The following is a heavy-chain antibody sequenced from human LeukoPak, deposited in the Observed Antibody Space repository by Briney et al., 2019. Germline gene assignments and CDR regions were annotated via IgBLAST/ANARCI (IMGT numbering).Heavy chain of an antibody. CDR3: AGDRYYDSSGYTFDY. J-gene: IGHJ4*02. CDR1: GYTFTGYY. D-gene: IGHD3-22*01. Sequence: GASVKVSCKASGYTFTGYYMHWVRQAPGQGLEWMGWINPNSGGTNYAQKFQGRVTMTRDTSISTAYMELSRLRSDDTAVYYCAGDRYYDSSGYTFDYWGQGTLVTVSS. V-gene: IGHV1-2*02. CDR2: INPNSGGT.